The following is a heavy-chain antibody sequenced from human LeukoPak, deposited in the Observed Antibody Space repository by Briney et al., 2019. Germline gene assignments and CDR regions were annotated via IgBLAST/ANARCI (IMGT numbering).Heavy chain of an antibody. V-gene: IGHV4-59*01. J-gene: IGHJ4*02. D-gene: IGHD3-10*01. CDR1: GGPICTYY. CDR3: VRDQENTHGRVIGH. Sequence: AETLPLTCSVSGGPICTYYWIWIAQPPGKGLEWIGYIYSRGRNNYHPSLGDRVTISMDTSKNQFSVMLNSVTGGHAGLFYWVRDQENTHGRVIGHWGQGTLVTVSS. CDR2: IYSRGRN.